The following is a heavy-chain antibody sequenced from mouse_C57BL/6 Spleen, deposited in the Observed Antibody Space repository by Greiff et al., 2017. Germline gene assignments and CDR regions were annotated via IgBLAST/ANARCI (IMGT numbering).Heavy chain of an antibody. CDR3: ARDDYDEYFDV. Sequence: EVQLQESGPGLVKPSQSLSLTCSVTGYSITSGYYWNWIRQFPGNKLEWMGYISYDGSNNYNPSLKNRISITRDTSKNQFFLKLNSVTTEDTATYDCARDDYDEYFDVWGTGTTVTVSS. J-gene: IGHJ1*03. D-gene: IGHD2-4*01. CDR1: GYSITSGYY. V-gene: IGHV3-6*01. CDR2: ISYDGSN.